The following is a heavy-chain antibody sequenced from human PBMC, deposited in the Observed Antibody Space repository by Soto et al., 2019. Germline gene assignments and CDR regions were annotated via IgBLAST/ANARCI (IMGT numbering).Heavy chain of an antibody. D-gene: IGHD3-3*01. J-gene: IGHJ4*02. CDR2: INPNSGST. CDR3: AKDSKYPLWSGYYWRNDDSHAFDS. V-gene: IGHV1-2*02. Sequence: ASVKVSCKASGYTFTGYYMHWVRQAPGQGLEWMGWINPNSGSTNYAQKFQARVTMTRDTSISTAYMELSRLRSDDTAVYYCAKDSKYPLWSGYYWRNDDSHAFDSWGQGTLVTVSS. CDR1: GYTFTGYY.